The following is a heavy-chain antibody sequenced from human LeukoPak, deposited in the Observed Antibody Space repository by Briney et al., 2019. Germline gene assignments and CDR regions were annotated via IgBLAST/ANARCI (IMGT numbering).Heavy chain of an antibody. V-gene: IGHV4-39*01. Sequence: SDTLSLTCTVSGDSISTSKSYWGWIRQPPLKGLEWIGSIYYTGNTYYNASLKSRVTISVDTSKNQFSLSLTSVTAADTAVYYCAHQTTHGFGELLYEYWGQGTLVTVSS. CDR1: GDSISTSKSY. J-gene: IGHJ4*02. D-gene: IGHD3-10*01. CDR3: AHQTTHGFGELLYEY. CDR2: IYYTGNT.